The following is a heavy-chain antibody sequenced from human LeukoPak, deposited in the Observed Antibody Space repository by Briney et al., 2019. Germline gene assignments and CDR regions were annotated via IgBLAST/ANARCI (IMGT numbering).Heavy chain of an antibody. J-gene: IGHJ6*03. CDR3: ARGRYCSSTSCYDKYSSKHYYMDV. V-gene: IGHV4-30-4*08. Sequence: SETLSLTCTVSGGSISSGDYYWSWIRQPPGKGLEWIGYIYYSGSTYYNPSLKSRVTISVDTSKNQFSLKLSSVTAADTAVYYRARGRYCSSTSCYDKYSSKHYYMDVWGKGTTVTVSS. CDR2: IYYSGST. CDR1: GGSISSGDYY. D-gene: IGHD2-2*01.